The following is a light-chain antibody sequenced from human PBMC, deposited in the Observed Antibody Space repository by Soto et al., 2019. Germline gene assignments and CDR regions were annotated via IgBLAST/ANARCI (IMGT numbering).Light chain of an antibody. V-gene: IGLV2-23*02. J-gene: IGLJ1*01. Sequence: QSVLTQPASVSGSPGQSITISCSGNAVSYQLVSWYQQQPGKAPKLILYNVTRRPSGVSNRFSGFKSGTTASLKITGLQAEYEADYYCCSFVGVTNDVFGNGTKLTVL. CDR2: NVT. CDR1: GNAVSYQL. CDR3: CSFVGVTNDV.